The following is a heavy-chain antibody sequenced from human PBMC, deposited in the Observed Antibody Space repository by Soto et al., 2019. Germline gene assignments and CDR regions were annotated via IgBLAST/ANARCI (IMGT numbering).Heavy chain of an antibody. CDR2: IKQDGSEK. Sequence: GGSLRLSCAASGFTFSSYWMSWVRQAPGKGLEWVANIKQDGSEKYYVDSVKGRFTISRDNAKNSLYLQMNSLRAEDTAVYYCARDRLAGRGYRFDPWGQGTLVTVSS. CDR1: GFTFSSYW. V-gene: IGHV3-7*01. J-gene: IGHJ5*02. D-gene: IGHD5-12*01. CDR3: ARDRLAGRGYRFDP.